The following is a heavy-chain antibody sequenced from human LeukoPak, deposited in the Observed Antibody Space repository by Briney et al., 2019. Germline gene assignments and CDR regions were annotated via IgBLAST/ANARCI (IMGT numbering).Heavy chain of an antibody. Sequence: GGSLGLSCAASGFTFSSYSMNWVRQAPGKGLEWVSYISSSSSTIYYADSVKGRFTISRDNAKNSLYLQMNSLRAEDTAVYYCARDGGYCSSTSCYTGASDYWGQGTLVTVSS. CDR2: ISSSSSTI. D-gene: IGHD2-2*02. J-gene: IGHJ4*02. V-gene: IGHV3-48*01. CDR1: GFTFSSYS. CDR3: ARDGGYCSSTSCYTGASDY.